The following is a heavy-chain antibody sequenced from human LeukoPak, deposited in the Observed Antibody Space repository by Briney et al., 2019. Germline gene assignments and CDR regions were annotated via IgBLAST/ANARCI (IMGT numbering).Heavy chain of an antibody. CDR1: GGSFSGYY. J-gene: IGHJ5*02. Sequence: SETLSLTCAVYGGSFSGYYWSWIRQPPGKGLEWIGEINHSGSTNYNPSLKSRVTISVDTSKNQFSLKLSSVTAADTAVYYCAREGDSNSVGWFDPWGQGTLVTVSS. CDR2: INHSGST. D-gene: IGHD6-13*01. V-gene: IGHV4-34*01. CDR3: AREGDSNSVGWFDP.